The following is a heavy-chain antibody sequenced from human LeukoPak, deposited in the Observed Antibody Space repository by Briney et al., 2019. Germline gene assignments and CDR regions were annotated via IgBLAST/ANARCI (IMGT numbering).Heavy chain of an antibody. CDR2: ISSSSSYI. V-gene: IGHV3-21*01. CDR3: ARGIMVEQWPYYFDY. D-gene: IGHD6-19*01. Sequence: GGSLRLSCAASGFTFSSYSMNWVRQAPGKGLEWVSSISSSSSYIYYADSVKGRFTISRDNAKNSLYLQMNSLRAEDTAVYYCARGIMVEQWPYYFDYWGQGTLVTVSS. CDR1: GFTFSSYS. J-gene: IGHJ4*02.